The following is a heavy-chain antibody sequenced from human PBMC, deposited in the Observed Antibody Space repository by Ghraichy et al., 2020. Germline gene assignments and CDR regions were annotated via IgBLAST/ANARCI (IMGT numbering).Heavy chain of an antibody. Sequence: SQTLSLTCTVSGGSISSGGYYWSWIRQHPGKGLEWIGYIYYSGSTYYNPSLKSRVTISVDTSKNQFSLKLSSVTAADTAVYYCARFEVTLWYFDYWGQGTLVTVSS. CDR1: GGSISSGGYY. CDR3: ARFEVTLWYFDY. CDR2: IYYSGST. V-gene: IGHV4-31*03. D-gene: IGHD5-18*01. J-gene: IGHJ4*02.